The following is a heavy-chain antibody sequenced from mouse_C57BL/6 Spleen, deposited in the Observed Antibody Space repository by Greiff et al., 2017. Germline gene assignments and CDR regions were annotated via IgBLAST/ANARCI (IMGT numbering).Heavy chain of an antibody. J-gene: IGHJ4*01. Sequence: LQESGAELASPGASVTLSCKASGYTFTDHIMNWVKKRPGQGLEWIGRIYPVSGETNYNQKFMGKATFSVDRSSSTVYMVLNSLTSEDPAVYYCSTTVGRNYYAMDYWGQGTSVTFSS. CDR1: GYTFTDHI. V-gene: IGHV1-11*01. CDR2: IYPVSGET. D-gene: IGHD1-1*01. CDR3: STTVGRNYYAMDY.